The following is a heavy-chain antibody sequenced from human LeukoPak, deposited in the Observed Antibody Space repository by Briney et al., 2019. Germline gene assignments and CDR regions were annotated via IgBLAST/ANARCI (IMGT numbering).Heavy chain of an antibody. CDR3: ARDAYTTTSNWLDP. CDR1: GFTLNKYW. J-gene: IGHJ5*02. D-gene: IGHD4-17*01. Sequence: GGSLRLSCEASGFTLNKYWMHWVRQAPGKGLVWVSRITGDGSDIAYADSVRGRFAVSRDDAKNTLFLQMTSLRVEDTAIYYCARDAYTTTSNWLDPWGQGTLVTVSS. CDR2: ITGDGSDI. V-gene: IGHV3-74*01.